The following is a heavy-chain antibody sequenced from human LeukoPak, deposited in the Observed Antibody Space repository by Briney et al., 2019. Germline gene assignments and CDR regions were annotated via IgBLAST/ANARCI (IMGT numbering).Heavy chain of an antibody. J-gene: IGHJ4*02. D-gene: IGHD2-21*01. CDR2: ISFDGSNK. CDR1: GFTFSSYA. Sequence: GGSLRLSCVVSGFTFSSYAMYWVRQAPGKGLEWVGVISFDGSNKYYADSVKGRFTMSRDNSKKTLYLQMDRLTHEDTAVYFCAGDGCGGGTCLDYWGQGSLVTVSS. CDR3: AGDGCGGGTCLDY. V-gene: IGHV3-30*04.